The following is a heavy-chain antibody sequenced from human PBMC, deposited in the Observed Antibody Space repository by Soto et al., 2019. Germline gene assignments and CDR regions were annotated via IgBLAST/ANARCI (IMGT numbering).Heavy chain of an antibody. J-gene: IGHJ4*02. CDR2: INAGNGNT. Sequence: GASVKVSCKASGYTFTSYAMHWVRQAPGQRLEWMGWINAGNGNTKYSQKIQGRVTITRDTSASTAYMELSSLRSEDTAVYYCARDIYDFWSGYSTPYWGQGTLVTVSS. V-gene: IGHV1-3*01. CDR1: GYTFTSYA. D-gene: IGHD3-3*01. CDR3: ARDIYDFWSGYSTPY.